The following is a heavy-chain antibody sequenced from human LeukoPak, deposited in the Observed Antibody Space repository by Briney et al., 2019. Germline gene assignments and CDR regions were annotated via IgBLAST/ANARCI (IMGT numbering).Heavy chain of an antibody. CDR2: FDPEDGET. Sequence: ASVKVSCKVSGYTLTELSMHWVRQAPGKGLEWMGGFDPEDGETINAQKFQGRVTMTEDTSTDTAYMELSSLRSEDTAVYYCATPENTGLLHTSYDYWGQGTLVTVSS. V-gene: IGHV1-24*01. CDR1: GYTLTELS. CDR3: ATPENTGLLHTSYDY. D-gene: IGHD2-15*01. J-gene: IGHJ4*02.